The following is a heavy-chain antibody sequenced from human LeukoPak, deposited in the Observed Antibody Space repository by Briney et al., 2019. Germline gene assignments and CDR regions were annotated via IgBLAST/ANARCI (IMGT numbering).Heavy chain of an antibody. D-gene: IGHD1-1*01. CDR1: GFTFSTYA. J-gene: IGHJ4*02. V-gene: IGHV3-23*01. CDR3: AKGDWNDF. Sequence: GGSLRLSCAASGFTFSTYAMRWVRQAPGKGLEWVSSISDNGDITYYVDSVKGRFTISRDNSKNTLYLQMNSLRAEDTAVYYCAKGDWNDFRGQGTLVTVSS. CDR2: ISDNGDIT.